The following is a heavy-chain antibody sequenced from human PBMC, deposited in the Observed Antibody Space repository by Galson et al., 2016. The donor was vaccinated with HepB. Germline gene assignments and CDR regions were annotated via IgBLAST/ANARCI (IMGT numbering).Heavy chain of an antibody. J-gene: IGHJ4*02. D-gene: IGHD2/OR15-2a*01. CDR3: AKRHEYCPAVGCSVDY. CDR2: DSLDGRRK. Sequence: SLRLSCAASGFTFSNYGMHWVRQAPGKGLEWVAADSLDGRRKFYADSVKGRFTISRDNSNNMLFLQMSSLRADDTAVYYCAKRHEYCPAVGCSVDYWGLGTLVTVSS. CDR1: GFTFSNYG. V-gene: IGHV3-30*18.